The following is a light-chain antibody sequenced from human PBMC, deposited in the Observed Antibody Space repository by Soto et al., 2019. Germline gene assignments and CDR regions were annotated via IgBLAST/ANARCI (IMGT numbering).Light chain of an antibody. CDR2: EVS. CDR3: SSYAGSNLVV. V-gene: IGLV2-8*01. Sequence: QSALTQPPSASGSPGQSVTISCTGTSSDVGGYNYVSWYQQHPGKAPKLMIYEVSKRPSGVPDRFSGSKSGNTASLTVSGLQAEDADDYYCSSYAGSNLVVFGGGTQLTVL. CDR1: SSDVGGYNY. J-gene: IGLJ2*01.